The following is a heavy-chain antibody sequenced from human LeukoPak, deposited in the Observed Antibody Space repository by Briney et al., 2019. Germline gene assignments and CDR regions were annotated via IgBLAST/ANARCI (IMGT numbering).Heavy chain of an antibody. Sequence: GGSLRVSCAASGFTVNSNYMRWVRQAPGKGLEWVSVIYSGGSTYYADSVKGRFTISRDNSKNTLYLQMNSLRAEDAAVYYCARVNDYSNDYWGQGTLVTVSS. CDR3: ARVNDYSNDY. CDR1: GFTVNSNY. CDR2: IYSGGST. J-gene: IGHJ4*02. V-gene: IGHV3-53*01. D-gene: IGHD4-11*01.